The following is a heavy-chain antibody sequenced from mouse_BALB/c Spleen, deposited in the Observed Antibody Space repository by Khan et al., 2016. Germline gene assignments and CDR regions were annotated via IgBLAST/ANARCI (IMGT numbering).Heavy chain of an antibody. CDR3: ARGYDGFAY. Sequence: VQLKQSGAELVRPGALVKLSCKASGFNIKDCYIHWVKQRPEQGLEWIGLIDPGDGNTIYGPKFQHKASISADTACNTAYQQLSILTDEDTAVYYCARGYDGFAYWGPGTLVTVSA. V-gene: IGHV14-1*02. CDR1: GFNIKDCY. J-gene: IGHJ3*01. D-gene: IGHD2-2*01. CDR2: IDPGDGNT.